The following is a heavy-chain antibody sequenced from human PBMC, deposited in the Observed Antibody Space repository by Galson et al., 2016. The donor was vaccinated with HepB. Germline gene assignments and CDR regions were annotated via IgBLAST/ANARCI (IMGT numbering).Heavy chain of an antibody. CDR2: ISPSGGVA. D-gene: IGHD3-10*01. V-gene: IGHV3-23*01. CDR1: GFTFSSDV. Sequence: SLRLSCAASGFTFSSDVMSWVRQAPGKGLEWVSDISPSGGVAYYADSVEGRFTTSRDNSRNTLYLEMDRLRVEGTALYYCVKVRGSGRPFYFQYWGQGTLVTVSS. CDR3: VKVRGSGRPFYFQY. J-gene: IGHJ4*02.